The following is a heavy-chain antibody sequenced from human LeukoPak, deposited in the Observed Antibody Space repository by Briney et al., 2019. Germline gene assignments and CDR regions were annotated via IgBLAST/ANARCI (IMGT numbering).Heavy chain of an antibody. CDR2: IYYSGST. V-gene: IGHV4-59*01. CDR3: ARDRITMVRGALRYYGMDV. CDR1: GVSINNYY. Sequence: SETLSLTCTVSGVSINNYYWSWNRQPPGKGLEWIGYIYYSGSTNYNPSLKSRVTISVDTSKNQFSLKLNSVTAADTAEYYCARDRITMVRGALRYYGMDVWGQGTTVTVSS. J-gene: IGHJ6*02. D-gene: IGHD3-10*01.